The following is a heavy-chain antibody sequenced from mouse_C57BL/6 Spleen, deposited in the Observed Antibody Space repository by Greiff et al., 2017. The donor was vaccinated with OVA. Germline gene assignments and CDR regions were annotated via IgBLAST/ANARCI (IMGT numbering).Heavy chain of an antibody. CDR3: ARGDVATDY. Sequence: EVQLQQSGPELVKPGASVKISCKASGYTFTDYYMNWVKQSHGKSLEWIGDINPNNGGTSYNQKFKGKSTLTIDKSSSTAYMELRSLTSEDSAVYYCARGDVATDYWGQGTTLTVSS. CDR1: GYTFTDYY. CDR2: INPNNGGT. D-gene: IGHD1-1*01. J-gene: IGHJ2*01. V-gene: IGHV1-26*01.